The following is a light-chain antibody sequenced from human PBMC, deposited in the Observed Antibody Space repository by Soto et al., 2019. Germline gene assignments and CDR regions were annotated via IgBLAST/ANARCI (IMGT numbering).Light chain of an antibody. CDR1: ISDVGSYDL. CDR2: EVS. CDR3: CSCTTSSTSRYV. Sequence: QSVLTQPASVSGSPGQSITISCTGSISDVGSYDLVSWYQQHPGKAPKLMIFEVSKRPSGVSNRFSGSKSGNTASLTISGLQAEDEADYYCCSCTTSSTSRYVFGSGTKLTVL. V-gene: IGLV2-23*02. J-gene: IGLJ1*01.